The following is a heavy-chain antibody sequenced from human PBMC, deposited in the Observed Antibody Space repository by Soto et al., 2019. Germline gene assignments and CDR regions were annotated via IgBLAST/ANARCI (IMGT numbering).Heavy chain of an antibody. V-gene: IGHV5-51*01. CDR3: ARQYYDYVWGSYRYTRGPYYFDY. CDR1: GYSFTSYW. J-gene: IGHJ4*02. Sequence: GGSLEDSCKGSGYSFTSYWVGWVGQMPGKGLEWVGIIYPGDSDTRYSPSSQGQVTISADKSISTAYLQWSSLKASDTAMYYCARQYYDYVWGSYRYTRGPYYFDYWGQGTPVTVSS. D-gene: IGHD3-16*02. CDR2: IYPGDSDT.